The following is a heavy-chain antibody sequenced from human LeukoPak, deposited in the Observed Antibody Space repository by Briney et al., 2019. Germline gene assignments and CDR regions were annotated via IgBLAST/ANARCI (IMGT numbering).Heavy chain of an antibody. CDR1: GGSISSSSYY. CDR2: IYYSGST. CDR3: AVGYSSGPGP. J-gene: IGHJ5*02. V-gene: IGHV4-39*01. D-gene: IGHD6-19*01. Sequence: SETLSLTCTVSGGSISSSSYYWGWIRQPPGKGLEWIGSIYYSGSTYYNPSLKSRVTISVDTSKNQFSLKLSSVTAADTAVYHCAVGYSSGPGPWGQGTLVTVSS.